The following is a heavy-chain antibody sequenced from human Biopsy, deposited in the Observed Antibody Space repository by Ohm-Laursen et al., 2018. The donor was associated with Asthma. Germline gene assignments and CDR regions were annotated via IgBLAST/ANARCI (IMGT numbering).Heavy chain of an antibody. V-gene: IGHV1-69*13. J-gene: IGHJ4*02. CDR3: ARKAGSCISRTCYSLDF. D-gene: IGHD2-2*01. CDR2: INSVFGTT. Sequence: GASVKASCKSLGGTFNTYVIGWARQAPGQGLEWMGGINSVFGTTTYPQKFQDRVTITADDSTSTVYMELISLRSEDRAVYYCARKAGSCISRTCYSLDFWGQGTLVTVSS. CDR1: GGTFNTYV.